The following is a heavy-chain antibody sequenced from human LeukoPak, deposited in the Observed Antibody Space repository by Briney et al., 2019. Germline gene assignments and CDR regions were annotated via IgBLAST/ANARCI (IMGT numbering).Heavy chain of an antibody. J-gene: IGHJ4*02. CDR1: GYTFTDYY. CDR3: ARDDGSYSSDY. D-gene: IGHD1-26*01. V-gene: IGHV1-69-2*01. CDR2: VDPEDGET. Sequence: ASVKISCKVSGYTFTDYYMHWVQQAPGKGLEWMGLVDPEDGETIYAEKFQGRVTITADTSTDTAYMELSSLRSEDTAVYYCARDDGSYSSDYWGQGTLVTVSS.